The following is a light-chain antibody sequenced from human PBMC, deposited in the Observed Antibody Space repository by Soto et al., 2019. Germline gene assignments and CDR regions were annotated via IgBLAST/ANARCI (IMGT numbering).Light chain of an antibody. V-gene: IGLV2-14*01. CDR3: SSYTGISTYVV. J-gene: IGLJ2*01. Sequence: QSALTQPASVSGSPGQSITISCTGTSSDVGGYNYVSWYQQHPGKAPKLMIYDVSNRPSGVSNRFSGSKSANTASLTISGLQAEDEADYYCSSYTGISTYVVFGGGTKVTVL. CDR1: SSDVGGYNY. CDR2: DVS.